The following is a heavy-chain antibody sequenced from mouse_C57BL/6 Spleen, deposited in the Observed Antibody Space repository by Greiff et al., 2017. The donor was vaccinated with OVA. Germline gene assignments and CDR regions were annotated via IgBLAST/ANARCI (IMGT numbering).Heavy chain of an antibody. J-gene: IGHJ4*01. CDR1: GYTFTSYL. Sequence: QVQLQQPGAELVKPGASVKLSCKASGYTFTSYLMHWVKQRPGQGLEWIGMIHPNSGSTNYNEKFKSKATLTVDKSSSTAYMQLSSLTSEDSAVYYCARSDSSGPYAMDYWGQGTSVTVSS. D-gene: IGHD3-2*02. CDR2: IHPNSGST. CDR3: ARSDSSGPYAMDY. V-gene: IGHV1-64*01.